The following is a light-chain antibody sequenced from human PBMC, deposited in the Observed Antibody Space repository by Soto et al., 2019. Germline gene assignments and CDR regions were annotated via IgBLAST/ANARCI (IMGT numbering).Light chain of an antibody. CDR3: SSYTSSSPHV. Sequence: QSVLAQPPSVSGAPGQRVTISCTGSSSNIGAGYDVHWYQQLPGTAPKLLIYGNSNRPSGVPDRFSGSKSGTSASLAITGLQAEDEADYYCSSYTSSSPHVFRTGTKVTVL. J-gene: IGLJ1*01. CDR1: SSNIGAGYD. V-gene: IGLV1-40*01. CDR2: GNS.